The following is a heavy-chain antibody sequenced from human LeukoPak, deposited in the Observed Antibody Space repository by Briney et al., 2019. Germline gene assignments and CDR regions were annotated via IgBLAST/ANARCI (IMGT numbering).Heavy chain of an antibody. J-gene: IGHJ6*03. CDR3: ARRVGGSDRTNYYYYMDV. CDR1: GYIFTTYG. V-gene: IGHV1-18*01. D-gene: IGHD3-16*02. Sequence: GASVKVSRKASGYIFTTYGIMWVRQAPGQGLEWMGWISAHTGNTNYAQKFQDRVTMTTDSSTTTAFLEVKNLRSDDTAVFYCARRVGGSDRTNYYYYMDVWGNGTTVIVSS. CDR2: ISAHTGNT.